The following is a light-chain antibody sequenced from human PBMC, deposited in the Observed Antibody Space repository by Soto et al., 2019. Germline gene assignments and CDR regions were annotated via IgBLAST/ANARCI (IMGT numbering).Light chain of an antibody. J-gene: IGKJ1*01. V-gene: IGKV1-8*01. CDR2: AAF. CDR1: QGISSY. CDR3: QQYYSYPRT. Sequence: AIRMTQSPSSLSASTGDRVTITCRARQGISSYLAWYQQKPGKAPKPLIYAAFTLQIGVPSRFIGSGSASDFSLTIGCLQSEDLATYYCQQYYSYPRTFDQGTKVGIK.